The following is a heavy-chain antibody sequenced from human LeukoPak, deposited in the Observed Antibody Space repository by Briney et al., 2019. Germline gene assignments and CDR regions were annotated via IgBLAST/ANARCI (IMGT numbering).Heavy chain of an antibody. Sequence: SVKVSCKASGGTFGNYAISWVRQAPGQGLEWMGAIIPISGTANYAQKFQGRITITTDESTSTAYMEMSSLGSEDTAVYYCARTQWLVDYYYYYYMDVWGKGTTVTVSS. V-gene: IGHV1-69*05. CDR3: ARTQWLVDYYYYYYMDV. CDR2: IIPISGTA. CDR1: GGTFGNYA. D-gene: IGHD6-19*01. J-gene: IGHJ6*03.